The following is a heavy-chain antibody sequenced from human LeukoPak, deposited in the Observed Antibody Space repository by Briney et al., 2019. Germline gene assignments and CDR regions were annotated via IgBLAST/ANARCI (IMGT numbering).Heavy chain of an antibody. CDR1: GFTFDDYA. D-gene: IGHD5-12*01. Sequence: PGGSLRLSCAASGFTFDDYAMHWVRQAPGKGLEWVSGISWNSGSIGYADSVKGRFTISRDNAKNSLFLQMNSLRAEDMAFYYCAKDIGGGATGDAFDIWGPGTMVTVSS. CDR2: ISWNSGSI. J-gene: IGHJ3*02. CDR3: AKDIGGGATGDAFDI. V-gene: IGHV3-9*03.